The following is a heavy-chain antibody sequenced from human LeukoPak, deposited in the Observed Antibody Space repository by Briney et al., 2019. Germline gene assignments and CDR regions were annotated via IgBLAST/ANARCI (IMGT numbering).Heavy chain of an antibody. J-gene: IGHJ4*02. CDR1: GFTFSSYA. V-gene: IGHV3-23*01. Sequence: GGSLRLSCAASGFTFSSYAMGWVRQAPRKGLEWVSVIGPGYDTHYADSVKGRFSISRDNSKSTLYLQMNSLRAEDTALYYCARAPKSYSSGWYYFDYWGQGTLVTVSS. D-gene: IGHD6-19*01. CDR2: IGPGYDT. CDR3: ARAPKSYSSGWYYFDY.